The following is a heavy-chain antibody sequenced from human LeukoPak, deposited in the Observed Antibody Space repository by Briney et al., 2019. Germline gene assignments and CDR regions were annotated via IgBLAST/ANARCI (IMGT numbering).Heavy chain of an antibody. J-gene: IGHJ6*03. D-gene: IGHD5-24*01. CDR3: ARGDSTGGDGYNYPTYYYFYMDV. CDR1: GGSISSYY. CDR2: IYDSGST. Sequence: SETLSLTCTVSGGSISSYYWSWLRQPPGKGLEWIGYIYDSGSTNYNPSLKSRVSISVDTSKNQFSLRLNSVTAADTAVYYCARGDSTGGDGYNYPTYYYFYMDVWGKGTTVTVSS. V-gene: IGHV4-59*01.